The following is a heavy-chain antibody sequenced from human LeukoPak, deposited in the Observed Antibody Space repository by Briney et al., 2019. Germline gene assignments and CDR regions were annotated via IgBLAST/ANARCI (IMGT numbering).Heavy chain of an antibody. CDR1: GYTFTGYY. CDR3: ARDLDYVYGMDV. CDR2: INPNSGGT. V-gene: IGHV1-2*04. Sequence: ASVKVSCKASGYTFTGYYIHWVRQAPGQGLEWMGWINPNSGGTNYAQKFQGWVTMTRDTSISTAYMELSRLRSDGTAVYYCARDLDYVYGMDVWGQGTTVTVSS. D-gene: IGHD4-17*01. J-gene: IGHJ6*02.